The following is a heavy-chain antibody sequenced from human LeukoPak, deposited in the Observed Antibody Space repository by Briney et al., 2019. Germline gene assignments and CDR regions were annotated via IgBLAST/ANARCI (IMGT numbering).Heavy chain of an antibody. CDR1: GFTFSSYG. CDR2: INPNSGGT. Sequence: PGGSLRLSCAASGFTFSSYGMHWVRQAPGQGLEWMGWINPNSGGTNYAQKFQGRVTMTRDTSISTAYMELSRLRSDDTAVYYCARDLLIGGSYSEVAFDIWGQGTMVTVSS. CDR3: ARDLLIGGSYSEVAFDI. V-gene: IGHV1-2*02. J-gene: IGHJ3*02. D-gene: IGHD1-26*01.